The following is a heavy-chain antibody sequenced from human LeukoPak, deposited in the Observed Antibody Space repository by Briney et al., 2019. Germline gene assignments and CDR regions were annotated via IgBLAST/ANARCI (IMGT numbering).Heavy chain of an antibody. V-gene: IGHV3-74*01. Sequence: PGGSLRLSCAASGFTIINYWIHWVRQLPGKGLVWVSHIDSDGRSPTYADSVRGRFTISRDNAKNILYLQMNSLRVDDTAVYYCVGSGPSTYWGRGAPVTVSS. CDR3: VGSGPSTY. J-gene: IGHJ4*02. CDR2: IDSDGRSP. CDR1: GFTIINYW.